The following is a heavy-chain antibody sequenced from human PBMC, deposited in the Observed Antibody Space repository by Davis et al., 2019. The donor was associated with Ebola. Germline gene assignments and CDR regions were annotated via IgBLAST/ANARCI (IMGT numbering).Heavy chain of an antibody. CDR3: AKRTAGSQAFVDY. V-gene: IGHV3-48*01. CDR1: GFTFSNYN. Sequence: GGSLRLSCAVSGFTFSNYNMNWVRQTPGKGLEWVSHISDDSSFTYYADSVKGRFTISRDNSKNTVFLQMTSLKAEDTAVYYCAKRTAGSQAFVDYWGQGTLVTVSS. J-gene: IGHJ4*02. D-gene: IGHD1-1*01. CDR2: ISDDSSFT.